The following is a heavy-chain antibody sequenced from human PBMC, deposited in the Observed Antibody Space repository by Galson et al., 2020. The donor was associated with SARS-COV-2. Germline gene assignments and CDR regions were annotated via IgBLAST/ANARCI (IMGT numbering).Heavy chain of an antibody. CDR1: GYTFTSHW. V-gene: IGHV5-51*01. J-gene: IGHJ6*02. CDR2: IYPVDSDT. CDR3: GRLGPDRATGFYYQYGLDV. D-gene: IGHD2-2*01. Sequence: HGESLKISCKASGYTFTSHWIGWVRQVPGKGLEWMGMIYPVDSDTRYTPSFKGQVTISVDKSITTAFLQWNSLRASDTATYYCGRLGPDRATGFYYQYGLDVWGQGTTVNVSS.